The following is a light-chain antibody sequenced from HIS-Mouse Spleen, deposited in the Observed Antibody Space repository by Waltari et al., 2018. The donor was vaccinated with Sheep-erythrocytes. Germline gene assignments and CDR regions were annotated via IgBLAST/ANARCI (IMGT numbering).Light chain of an antibody. Sequence: DIVMTQSPLSLAVTPGDPASLCGRSSQSLLHSNGYNYLDWYLQKQGQSPQLLIYLGSNRASGVPARFSGSGSGTDFTLKISRVEAEDVGVYYCIQALQTPPTFGQGTKVEIK. V-gene: IGKV2-28*01. J-gene: IGKJ1*01. CDR1: QSLLHSNGYNY. CDR3: IQALQTPPT. CDR2: LGS.